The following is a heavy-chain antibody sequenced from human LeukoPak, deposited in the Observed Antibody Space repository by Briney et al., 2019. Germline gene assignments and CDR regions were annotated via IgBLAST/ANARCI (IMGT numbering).Heavy chain of an antibody. CDR2: IYTSGST. D-gene: IGHD3-3*01. V-gene: IGHV4-4*07. Sequence: SETLSLTCTVSGGSISSYYWSWIRKPAGKGLEWIGRIYTSGSTNYNPSLKSRVTMSVDTSKNQFSLKLSSVTAADTAVYYCARQRGVLRFLEWLSDDAFDIWGQGTMVTVSS. CDR1: GGSISSYY. J-gene: IGHJ3*02. CDR3: ARQRGVLRFLEWLSDDAFDI.